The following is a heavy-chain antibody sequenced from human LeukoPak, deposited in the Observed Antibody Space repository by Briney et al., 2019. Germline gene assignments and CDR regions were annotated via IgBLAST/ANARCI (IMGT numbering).Heavy chain of an antibody. J-gene: IGHJ3*02. Sequence: SETLSLTCAAYGGSFSGYYWSWIRQPPGKGLEWIGEINHSGSTNYNPSLKSRVTISVDTSKNQFSLKLSSVTAADTAVYYCAACTDSSGYMSEGAFDIWGQGTMVTVSS. D-gene: IGHD3-22*01. CDR2: INHSGST. CDR3: AACTDSSGYMSEGAFDI. CDR1: GGSFSGYY. V-gene: IGHV4-34*01.